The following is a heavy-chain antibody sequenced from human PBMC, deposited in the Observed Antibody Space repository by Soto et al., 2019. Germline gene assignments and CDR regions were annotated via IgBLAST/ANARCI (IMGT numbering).Heavy chain of an antibody. CDR2: ISGSGGST. Sequence: EVQLLESGGGLVQPGGSLRLSCAASGFTFSSYAMSWVRQAPGKGLEWVSAISGSGGSTYYADSVKGRFTISRDNAKNSLYLQMNRLRAEDTAVYYCARAYYDVWSGYYTRDYYYGMDVWGQGTTVTVSS. V-gene: IGHV3-23*01. CDR1: GFTFSSYA. CDR3: ARAYYDVWSGYYTRDYYYGMDV. J-gene: IGHJ6*02. D-gene: IGHD3-3*01.